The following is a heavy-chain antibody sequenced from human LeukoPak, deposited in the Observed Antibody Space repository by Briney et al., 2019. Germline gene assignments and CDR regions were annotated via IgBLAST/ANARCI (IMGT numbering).Heavy chain of an antibody. CDR1: GYTFTSYD. Sequence: ASVKVSYKASGYTFTSYDINWVRQATGQGLEWMGWMNPNSGNTGYAQKFQGRVTMTRNTSISTAYMELSSLRSEDTAVYYCARETPGEIAVAANGYFDYWGQGTLVTVSS. CDR3: ARETPGEIAVAANGYFDY. V-gene: IGHV1-8*01. CDR2: MNPNSGNT. D-gene: IGHD6-19*01. J-gene: IGHJ4*02.